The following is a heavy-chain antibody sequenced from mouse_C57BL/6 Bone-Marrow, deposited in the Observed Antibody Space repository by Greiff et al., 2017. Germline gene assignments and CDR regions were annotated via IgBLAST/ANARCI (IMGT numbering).Heavy chain of an antibody. CDR2: INPYNGGT. V-gene: IGHV1-19*01. CDR3: ARLRGAY. CDR1: GYTFTDYY. Sequence: EVKLMESGPVLVKPGASVKMSCKASGYTFTDYYMNWVKQSHGKSLEWIGVINPYNGGTSYNQKFKGKATLTVDKSSSTAYMELNSLTSEDSAVYYCARLRGAYWGQGTLVTVSA. J-gene: IGHJ3*01.